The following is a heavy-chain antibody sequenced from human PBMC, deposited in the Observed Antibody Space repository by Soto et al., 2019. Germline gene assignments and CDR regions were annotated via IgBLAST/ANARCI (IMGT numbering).Heavy chain of an antibody. D-gene: IGHD2-2*01. CDR2: IYDSGSN. V-gene: IGHV4-59*08. CDR1: GDSSSSYY. CDR3: ARRDCSATNCYTYNWFDP. Sequence: QVQLQESGPGLVKPSETLSLTCTVSGDSSSSYYWSWIRQPPGKRLEWIGYIYDSGSNNYNPYLKRRRTISLDTSRKLFSLKLTSVTAADSAVYYCARRDCSATNCYTYNWFDPWGQGTLVTVSS. J-gene: IGHJ5*02.